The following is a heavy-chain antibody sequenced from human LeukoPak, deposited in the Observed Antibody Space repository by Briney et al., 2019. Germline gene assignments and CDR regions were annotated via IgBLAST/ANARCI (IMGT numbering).Heavy chain of an antibody. D-gene: IGHD4-17*01. CDR3: ARSYGDYITGAYAFDV. CDR2: IYDSGST. J-gene: IGHJ3*01. CDR1: GGSISNNY. Sequence: SETLSLTCTVSGGSISNNYWSWIRQPPEKGLEWIGYIYDSGSTNYNPSLKRRLTISVDTSKNQFSLKLSSVTAADSAVYYCARSYGDYITGAYAFDVWGQGTMVTVSS. V-gene: IGHV4-59*08.